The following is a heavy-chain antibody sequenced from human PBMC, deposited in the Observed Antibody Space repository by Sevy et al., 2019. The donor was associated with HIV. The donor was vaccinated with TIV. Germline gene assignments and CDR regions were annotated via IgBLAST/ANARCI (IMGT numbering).Heavy chain of an antibody. J-gene: IGHJ4*02. CDR3: ATTKDYYDSSGSPFDY. CDR1: GYTLTQLS. Sequence: ASVKVSCKVSGYTLTQLSMYWVRQAPGKGLEWMGSFDPEDGETLYAQNFQGRVTMTEDTSTDTAYMALSSLRSEDTAIYYCATTKDYYDSSGSPFDYWGQGTLVTVSS. D-gene: IGHD3-22*01. V-gene: IGHV1-24*01. CDR2: FDPEDGET.